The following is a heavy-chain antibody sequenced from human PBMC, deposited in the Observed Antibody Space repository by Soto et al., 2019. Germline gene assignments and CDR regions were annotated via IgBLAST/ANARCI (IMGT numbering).Heavy chain of an antibody. V-gene: IGHV3-53*01. D-gene: IGHD2-2*01. CDR1: RYIFTGYY. J-gene: IGHJ6*02. CDR2: LHGSGTT. CDR3: ARKPPAAIQGWAYGMDV. Sequence: ASVKVSCKTSRYIFTGYYMTWVRQAPGKGLEWVSVLHGSGTTYYADSVKGRFTMSRDNSKNMVYLQMNSLRVEDTAIYYCARKPPAAIQGWAYGMDVWGQGTTVTVSS.